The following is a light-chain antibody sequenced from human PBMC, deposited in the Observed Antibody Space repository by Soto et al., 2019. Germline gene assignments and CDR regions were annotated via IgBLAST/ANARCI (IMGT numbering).Light chain of an antibody. CDR2: DAS. J-gene: IGKJ2*01. CDR1: QRISDW. V-gene: IGKV1-5*01. CDR3: QQYSSYRHT. Sequence: DIPMTQSPSTLSASVGDRVSITCRASQRISDWLAWYQQKPGEAPKLLIYDASRLESGAPSRLSARGSGTAFILTTSSLQPDDFAAYYCQQYSSYRHTFGQGKRLDI.